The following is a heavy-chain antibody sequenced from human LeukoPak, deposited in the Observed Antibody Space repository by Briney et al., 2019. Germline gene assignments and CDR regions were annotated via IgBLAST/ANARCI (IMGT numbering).Heavy chain of an antibody. Sequence: GGSLRLSCAASGFTFSSYGMHWVRQAPGKGLEWVAVISYDGSNKYYADSVKGRFTISRDNSKNTLYLQMSSLRAEDTAVYYCAKDSSYGSFDYWGQGTLVTVSS. CDR3: AKDSSYGSFDY. CDR2: ISYDGSNK. D-gene: IGHD5-18*01. V-gene: IGHV3-30*18. J-gene: IGHJ4*02. CDR1: GFTFSSYG.